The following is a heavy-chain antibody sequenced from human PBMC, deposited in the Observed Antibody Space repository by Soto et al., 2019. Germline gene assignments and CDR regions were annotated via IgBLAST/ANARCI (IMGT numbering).Heavy chain of an antibody. J-gene: IGHJ5*02. CDR1: GYTFTTYY. Sequence: GASVKVSCKASGYTFTTYYMHWVRQAPGQGLEWMGIISPDGGRTSYAQKFQGRVTMTRNTSISTAYMELSSLRSEDTAVYYCARGRFLEWLNWFDPWGQGTLVTVSS. D-gene: IGHD3-3*01. CDR3: ARGRFLEWLNWFDP. CDR2: ISPDGGRT. V-gene: IGHV1-46*01.